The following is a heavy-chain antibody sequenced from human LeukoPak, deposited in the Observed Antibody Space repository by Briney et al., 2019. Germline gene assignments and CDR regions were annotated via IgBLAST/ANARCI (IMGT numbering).Heavy chain of an antibody. Sequence: GGSLRLSCAASGFTFSSYGMHWVRQAPGKGLEWVAFIRYDGSNKYYADSVKGRFTISRDNSKDTLYLQMNSLRAEDTAVYYCAKDKGGYYAAGYFDYWGQGTLVTVSS. J-gene: IGHJ4*02. V-gene: IGHV3-30*02. D-gene: IGHD2-2*01. CDR2: IRYDGSNK. CDR3: AKDKGGYYAAGYFDY. CDR1: GFTFSSYG.